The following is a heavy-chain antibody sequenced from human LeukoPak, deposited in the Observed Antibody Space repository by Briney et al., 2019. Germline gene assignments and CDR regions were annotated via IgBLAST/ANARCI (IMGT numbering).Heavy chain of an antibody. J-gene: IGHJ6*02. CDR1: GFTFGSYG. D-gene: IGHD3-10*01. Sequence: PGGSLRLSCAASGFTFGSYGMHWVRQAPGKGLEWVAFIRYDGSNKYYADSVKGRFTISRDNSKNTLYLQMNSLRAEDTAVYYCAKAGREVRGVIKLYYYGMDVWGQGTTVTVSS. CDR2: IRYDGSNK. V-gene: IGHV3-30*02. CDR3: AKAGREVRGVIKLYYYGMDV.